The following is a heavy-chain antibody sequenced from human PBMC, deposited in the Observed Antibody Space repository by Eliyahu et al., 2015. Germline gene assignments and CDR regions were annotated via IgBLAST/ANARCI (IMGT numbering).Heavy chain of an antibody. CDR3: ARHGGRFSDPSFDP. Sequence: QVQLQESGPGLVKPSETLSLXCTVSGGSISSYYWSWIRQPPGKGLEWIGYIYYSGSTNYNPSLKSRVTISVDTSKNQFSLKLSSVTAADTAVYYCARHGGRFSDPSFDPWGQGTLVTVSS. CDR2: IYYSGST. CDR1: GGSISSYY. D-gene: IGHD3-3*01. J-gene: IGHJ5*02. V-gene: IGHV4-59*08.